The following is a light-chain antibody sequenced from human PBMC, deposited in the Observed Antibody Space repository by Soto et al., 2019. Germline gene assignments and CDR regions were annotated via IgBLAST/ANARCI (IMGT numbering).Light chain of an antibody. V-gene: IGLV1-40*01. CDR2: RDS. CDR1: SSNIGAGYD. Sequence: QSVLTQPPSVSGAPGQRVTISCSGSSSNIGAGYDVHWYQQLPGTAPKLLIYRDSDRPSGVPERFSGSKSGTSASLAIAGLQAEDEADYYCQSYDNTLSGYVFGAGTKVTVL. CDR3: QSYDNTLSGYV. J-gene: IGLJ1*01.